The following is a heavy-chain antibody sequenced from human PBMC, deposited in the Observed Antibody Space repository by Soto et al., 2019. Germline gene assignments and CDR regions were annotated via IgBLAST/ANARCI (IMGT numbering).Heavy chain of an antibody. CDR3: AKEGIQLWSAFDY. J-gene: IGHJ4*02. CDR2: ISDDGSNK. D-gene: IGHD5-18*01. CDR1: GFTFSTYG. V-gene: IGHV3-30*18. Sequence: QVQLVESGGGVVQPGRSLRLSCAASGFTFSTYGIHWVRQAPGKGLEWVAVISDDGSNKYYADSVKGRFTISRDNSKNTLYLQMNSLRAEYTAVYYCAKEGIQLWSAFDYWGQGTLVTVSS.